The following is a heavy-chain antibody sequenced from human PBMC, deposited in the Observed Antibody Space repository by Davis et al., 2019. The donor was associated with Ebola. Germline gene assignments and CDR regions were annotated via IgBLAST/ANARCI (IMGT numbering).Heavy chain of an antibody. V-gene: IGHV4-59*01. CDR1: GFTFSGSA. CDR2: IYYSGST. J-gene: IGHJ4*02. Sequence: ESLKISCAASGFTFSGSAMHWIRQPPGKGLEWIGYIYYSGSTNYNPSLKSRVTISVDTSKNQFSLKLSSVTAADPAVYYCARDRGGYCSGGSCYSGGHYFDYWGQGTLVTVSS. D-gene: IGHD2-15*01. CDR3: ARDRGGYCSGGSCYSGGHYFDY.